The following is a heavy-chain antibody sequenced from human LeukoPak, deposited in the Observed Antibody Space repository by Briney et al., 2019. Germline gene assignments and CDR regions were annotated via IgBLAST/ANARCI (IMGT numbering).Heavy chain of an antibody. J-gene: IGHJ3*02. CDR1: GFTFSSYG. CDR2: ISYDGSNK. D-gene: IGHD6-13*01. Sequence: GGSLRLSCAASGFTFSSYGMHWVRQAPGKGLEWVAVISYDGSNKYYADSVKGRFTISRDNSKNTLYLQMNSLRAEDTAVYYCAKDLYSSSWYSAFDIWGQGTMVTVSS. CDR3: AKDLYSSSWYSAFDI. V-gene: IGHV3-30*18.